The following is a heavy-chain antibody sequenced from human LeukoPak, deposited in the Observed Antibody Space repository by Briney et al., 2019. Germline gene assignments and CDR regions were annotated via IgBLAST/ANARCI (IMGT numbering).Heavy chain of an antibody. CDR2: ISYDGSNK. CDR1: GFTFSSYG. V-gene: IGHV3-30*18. CDR3: AKGRDFWSGYFDY. Sequence: GGSLRLSCAASGFTFSSYGMHWVRQAPGKGLEWVAVISYDGSNKYYADSVKGRFTISRDNSKNTLYLQMNSLRAEDTAVYYCAKGRDFWSGYFDYWGQGTLVTVSS. J-gene: IGHJ4*02. D-gene: IGHD3-3*01.